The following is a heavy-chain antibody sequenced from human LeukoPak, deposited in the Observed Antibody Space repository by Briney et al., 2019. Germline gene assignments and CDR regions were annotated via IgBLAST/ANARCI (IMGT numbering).Heavy chain of an antibody. CDR1: GYTFTSYD. CDR3: ASSGGPYCYYYMDV. Sequence: GASVKVSCKASGYTFTSYDISWVRQAPGQGLEWMGRIIPIFGTANYAQKFQGRVTITTDESTGTAYMELSSLRSEDTAVYYCASSGGPYCYYYMDVWGKGTTVTVSS. V-gene: IGHV1-69*05. J-gene: IGHJ6*03. D-gene: IGHD2-15*01. CDR2: IIPIFGTA.